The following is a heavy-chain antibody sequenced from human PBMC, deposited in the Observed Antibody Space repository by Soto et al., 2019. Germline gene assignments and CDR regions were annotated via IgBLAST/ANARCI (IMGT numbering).Heavy chain of an antibody. D-gene: IGHD1-7*01. CDR2: INPNSGGT. V-gene: IGHV1-2*02. J-gene: IGHJ4*02. CDR3: AREDTPGMTRTAFDS. CDR1: GYTFTGYY. Sequence: ASVKVSCKASGYTFTGYYMHWVRQAPGQGLEWMGWINPNSGGTNYAQKFQGRVTISRDNAKNSLYLQMNSLRAEDTAVYYCAREDTPGMTRTAFDSWGQGALVTVSS.